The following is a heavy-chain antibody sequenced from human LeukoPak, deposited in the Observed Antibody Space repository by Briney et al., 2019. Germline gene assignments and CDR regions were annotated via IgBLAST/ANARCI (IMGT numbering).Heavy chain of an antibody. J-gene: IGHJ4*02. CDR1: GGSISSYY. V-gene: IGHV4-59*08. Sequence: SESLSLTCTVSGGSISSYYWSWIRQPPGQGLEWIGYIYYSGSTNYNPSLKSRVTISVDTSKNQFSLKLSSVTAADTAVYYCAVSTYSSGWYSALGNYWGQGTLVTVSS. CDR3: AVSTYSSGWYSALGNY. CDR2: IYYSGST. D-gene: IGHD6-19*01.